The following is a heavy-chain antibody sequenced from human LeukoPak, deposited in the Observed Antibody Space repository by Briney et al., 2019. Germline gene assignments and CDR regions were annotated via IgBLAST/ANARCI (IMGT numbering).Heavy chain of an antibody. J-gene: IGHJ1*01. V-gene: IGHV3-9*01. CDR3: AKDSFYDSSGQGYFQH. CDR2: ISWNSGSI. D-gene: IGHD3-22*01. Sequence: PGGSLRLSCAASGFTFSRLAMTWVRQAPGKGLEWVSGISWNSGSIGYADSVKGRFTISRDNAKNSLYLQMNSLRAEDTALYYCAKDSFYDSSGQGYFQHWGQGTLVTVSS. CDR1: GFTFSRLA.